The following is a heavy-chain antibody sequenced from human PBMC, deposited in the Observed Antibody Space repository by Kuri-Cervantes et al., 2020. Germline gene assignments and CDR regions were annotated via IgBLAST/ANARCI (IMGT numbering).Heavy chain of an antibody. CDR3: AKDPSYYYDSSGYYDYFDY. CDR1: GFTFSSYA. V-gene: IGHV3-30*09. D-gene: IGHD3-22*01. J-gene: IGHJ4*02. CDR2: ISYDGSNK. Sequence: GESLKISCAASGFTFSSYAVHWVRQAPGKGLEWVAVISYDGSNKYYADSVKGRFAISRGNSKNTLYLQMNSLRAEDTAVYYCAKDPSYYYDSSGYYDYFDYWGQGTLVTVSS.